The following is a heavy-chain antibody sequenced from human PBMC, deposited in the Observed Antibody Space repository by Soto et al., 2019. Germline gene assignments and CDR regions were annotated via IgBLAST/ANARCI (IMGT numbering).Heavy chain of an antibody. D-gene: IGHD2-15*01. CDR1: GGSISSGDYY. CDR2: IYYSGST. V-gene: IGHV4-30-4*01. Sequence: SETLSLICTVSGGSISSGDYYWSWIRQPPGKGLEWIGYIYYSGSTYYNPSLKSRVTISVDTSKNQFSLKLSSVTAADTAVYYCARESVVAATPTLNYYYGMDVWGQGTTVTAP. CDR3: ARESVVAATPTLNYYYGMDV. J-gene: IGHJ6*02.